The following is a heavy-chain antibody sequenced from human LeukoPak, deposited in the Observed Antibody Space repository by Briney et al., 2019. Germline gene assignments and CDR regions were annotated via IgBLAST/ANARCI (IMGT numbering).Heavy chain of an antibody. V-gene: IGHV3-23*01. CDR3: AKVSGGGSPVGYFQH. CDR1: GFTFSSYA. J-gene: IGHJ1*01. CDR2: ISGSGSST. D-gene: IGHD2-15*01. Sequence: GGSLRLSCAASGFTFSSYAMSWVRQAPGKGLEWVSAISGSGSSTYYADSVKGRFTISRDNSKNTLYLQMNSLRAEDTAVYYCAKVSGGGSPVGYFQHWGQGTLVTVSS.